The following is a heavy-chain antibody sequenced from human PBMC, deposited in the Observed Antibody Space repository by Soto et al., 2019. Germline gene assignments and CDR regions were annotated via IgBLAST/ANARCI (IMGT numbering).Heavy chain of an antibody. V-gene: IGHV4-31*03. CDR1: GGAISRGGYY. CDR2: IYYSGRT. J-gene: IGHJ4*02. CDR3: ARGNYYDSSGYYPVYYFDY. Sequence: QVQLQESGPGLVKPSQTLSLTCTVSGGAISRGGYYWSWIRQHPGKGLEWIGYIYYSGRTYYNPSLKRRVTISVATSKTQFSLTLSSVTAADTAVYYCARGNYYDSSGYYPVYYFDYWGQGTLVTVSS. D-gene: IGHD3-22*01.